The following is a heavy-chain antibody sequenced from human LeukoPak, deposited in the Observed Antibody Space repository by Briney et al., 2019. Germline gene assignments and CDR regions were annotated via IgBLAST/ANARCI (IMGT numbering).Heavy chain of an antibody. Sequence: SETLSLTCTVSGGSIRTYYWSWIRQPPGKGLEWIGYIYYSGSTNYNPSLKSRVTMSVDTSKNQFSLKLSSVTAADTAVYHCARHDPIVGTPDAFDIWGQGTMVTVSS. V-gene: IGHV4-59*08. CDR1: GGSIRTYY. D-gene: IGHD1-26*01. J-gene: IGHJ3*02. CDR2: IYYSGST. CDR3: ARHDPIVGTPDAFDI.